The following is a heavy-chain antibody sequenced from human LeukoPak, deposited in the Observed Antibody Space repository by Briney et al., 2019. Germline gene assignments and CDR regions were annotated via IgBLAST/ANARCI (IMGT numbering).Heavy chain of an antibody. J-gene: IGHJ4*02. CDR2: IHPGDSDT. CDR3: ARGPPSRYCTNGICVNYLDY. V-gene: IGHV5-51*01. D-gene: IGHD2-8*01. Sequence: GESLKISCKGSGYSFTSYWIVWVRQMPGKGLEWMGIIHPGDSDTRISPSFQGQVTISVDKSISTAYLQWSSLKASDTAMYYCARGPPSRYCTNGICVNYLDYWGQGTLVTVSS. CDR1: GYSFTSYW.